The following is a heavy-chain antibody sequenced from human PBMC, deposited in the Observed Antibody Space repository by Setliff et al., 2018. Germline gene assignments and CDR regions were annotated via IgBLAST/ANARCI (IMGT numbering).Heavy chain of an antibody. CDR1: VDPFNAYG. V-gene: IGHV1-69*10. D-gene: IGHD4-17*01. CDR3: ARGPSPTVTPSRLIYFYHMDV. CDR2: IIPVLGMT. Sequence: GASVKVSCKASVDPFNAYGVSWVRQAPGQGLEWMVAIIPVLGMTDYAQKFQGRLTITADQSTTTVYMELSSLRFDDTALYYCARGPSPTVTPSRLIYFYHMDVWGTGTTVPSP. J-gene: IGHJ6*03.